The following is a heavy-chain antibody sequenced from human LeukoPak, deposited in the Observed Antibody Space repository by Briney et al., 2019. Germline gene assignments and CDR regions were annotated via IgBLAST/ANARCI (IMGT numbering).Heavy chain of an antibody. Sequence: PSETLSLTCAVYGGSFSGYYWSRIRQPPGKGLEWIGEINHSGSTNYNPSLKSRVTISVDTSKNQFSLKLSSVTAADTAVYYCAREGKGGYCSSTSCPNDALDIWGQGTMVTVSS. CDR1: GGSFSGYY. CDR2: INHSGST. V-gene: IGHV4-34*01. J-gene: IGHJ3*02. CDR3: AREGKGGYCSSTSCPNDALDI. D-gene: IGHD2-2*03.